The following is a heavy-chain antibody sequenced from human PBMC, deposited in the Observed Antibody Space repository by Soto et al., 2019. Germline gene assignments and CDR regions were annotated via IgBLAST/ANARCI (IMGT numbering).Heavy chain of an antibody. D-gene: IGHD6-19*01. CDR3: ARSVAGTFHSGMDV. CDR2: IDWDDDK. CDR1: GFSLSTSGMC. V-gene: IGHV2-70*11. J-gene: IGHJ6*02. Sequence: SGPTRVNPTQTLTLTCTFSGFSLSTSGMCVSWIRQPPGKALEWLARIDWDDDKYYSTSLKTRLTISKDTSKNQVVLTMTNMDPVDTATYYCARSVAGTFHSGMDVWGQGTTVTVSS.